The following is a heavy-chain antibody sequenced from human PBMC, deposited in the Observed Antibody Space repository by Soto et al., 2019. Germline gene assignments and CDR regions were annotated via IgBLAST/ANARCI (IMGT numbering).Heavy chain of an antibody. CDR3: AKFWGYGSGSSTNYFDY. V-gene: IGHV3-23*01. CDR2: ISGSGGST. CDR1: GFTFSSYA. J-gene: IGHJ4*02. Sequence: GGSLRLSCAASGFTFSSYAMSWVRQAPGKGLEWVSAISGSGGSTYYADSVKGRFTISRDNSKNTLYLQMNSLRAEDTAVYYCAKFWGYGSGSSTNYFDYWGQGTLVTVSS. D-gene: IGHD3-10*01.